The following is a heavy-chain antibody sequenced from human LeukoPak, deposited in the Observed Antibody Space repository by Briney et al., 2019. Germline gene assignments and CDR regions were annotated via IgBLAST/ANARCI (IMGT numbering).Heavy chain of an antibody. V-gene: IGHV3-11*01. CDR2: ISSSGSTI. D-gene: IGHD3-22*01. J-gene: IGHJ4*02. Sequence: GGSLRLSCAASGFTFSDYYMSWIRQAPGKGLEWVSYISSSGSTIYYADSVKGRFTISRDNAKNSLYLQMSSLRAEDTAVYYCARDQPEYYYDSSGYYVDGFDYWGQGTLVTVSS. CDR1: GFTFSDYY. CDR3: ARDQPEYYYDSSGYYVDGFDY.